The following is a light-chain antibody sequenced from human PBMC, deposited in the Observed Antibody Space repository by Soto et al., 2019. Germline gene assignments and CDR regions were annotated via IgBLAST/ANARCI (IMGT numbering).Light chain of an antibody. CDR2: GAS. J-gene: IGKJ2*01. CDR3: QQYGSSPYT. CDR1: QSVSSSS. Sequence: VMTQSPGTLSLSPGERATLSCRASQSVSSSSLAWYQQKPGQAPRLLIYGASSRATGIPDRFSGSGSGTDFTLTISRLEPEDFAVYYCQQYGSSPYTFGQGTKLEIK. V-gene: IGKV3-20*01.